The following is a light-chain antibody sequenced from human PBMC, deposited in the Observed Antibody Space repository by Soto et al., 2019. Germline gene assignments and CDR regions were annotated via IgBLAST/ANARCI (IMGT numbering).Light chain of an antibody. V-gene: IGLV2-18*02. Sequence: QSVLTQPPSVSGSPGQSVTISCTGTSSDVGSYNRVSWYQQPPGTAPKVMIYDVSNRPSGVPDRFSGSKSGNTASLTISGLQAEDESVYYCSSYTSSSTYVFGTGTKLTVL. CDR3: SSYTSSSTYV. CDR1: SSDVGSYNR. J-gene: IGLJ1*01. CDR2: DVS.